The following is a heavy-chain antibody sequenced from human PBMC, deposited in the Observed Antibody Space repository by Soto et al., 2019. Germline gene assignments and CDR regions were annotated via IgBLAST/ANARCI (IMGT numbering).Heavy chain of an antibody. Sequence: SETLSLTCAVYGGSFSGYYWTWIRQPPGTGLEWIGEINHSGSTNHNPSLKSRVTISVDTSKNQFSLKLTSVTAADTAVYYCARVGHSGCYFFDYWGQGTLVTVSS. D-gene: IGHD3-22*01. CDR1: GGSFSGYY. V-gene: IGHV4-34*01. CDR2: INHSGST. J-gene: IGHJ4*02. CDR3: ARVGHSGCYFFDY.